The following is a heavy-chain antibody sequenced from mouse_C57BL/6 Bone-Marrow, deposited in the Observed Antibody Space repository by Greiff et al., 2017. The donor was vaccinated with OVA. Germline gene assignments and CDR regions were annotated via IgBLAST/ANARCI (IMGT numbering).Heavy chain of an antibody. CDR1: GYTFTDYY. Sequence: LEESGAELVRPGASVKLSCKASGYTFTDYYINWVKQRPGQGLEWIARIYPGSGNTYYNEKFKGKATLTAEKSSSTAYMQLSSLTSEDSAVYFCAREAVITTVVARYFDVWGTGTTVTVSS. J-gene: IGHJ1*03. V-gene: IGHV1-76*01. D-gene: IGHD1-1*01. CDR3: AREAVITTVVARYFDV. CDR2: IYPGSGNT.